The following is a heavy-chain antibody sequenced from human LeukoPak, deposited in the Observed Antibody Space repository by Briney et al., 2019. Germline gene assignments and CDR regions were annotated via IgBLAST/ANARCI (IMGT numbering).Heavy chain of an antibody. V-gene: IGHV3-23*01. D-gene: IGHD6-13*01. J-gene: IGHJ4*02. CDR1: GFTFSSYA. Sequence: GGXLRLSCAASGFTFSSYAMSWVRQAPGKGLEWVSAISGSGGSTYYADSVKGRFTISRDNSKNTLYLQMNSLRAEDTAVYYCAKDQLAFSSWLLFDYWGQGTLVTVSS. CDR2: ISGSGGST. CDR3: AKDQLAFSSWLLFDY.